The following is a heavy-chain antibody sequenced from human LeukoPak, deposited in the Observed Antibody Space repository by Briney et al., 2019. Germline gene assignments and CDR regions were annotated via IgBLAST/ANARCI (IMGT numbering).Heavy chain of an antibody. J-gene: IGHJ1*01. Sequence: GGSLRLSCAASGFTFSNAWMSWVRQAPGMGLEWVGRIKSKTDGGTTDYAAPVKGRFTISRDDSKNTLYLQMNSLKTEDTAVYYCTTVDGYCSSTSCYSHFQHWGQGTLVTVSS. V-gene: IGHV3-15*01. D-gene: IGHD2-2*01. CDR2: IKSKTDGGTT. CDR1: GFTFSNAW. CDR3: TTVDGYCSSTSCYSHFQH.